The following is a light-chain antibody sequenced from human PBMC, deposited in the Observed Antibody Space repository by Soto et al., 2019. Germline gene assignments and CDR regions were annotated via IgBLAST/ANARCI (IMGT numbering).Light chain of an antibody. CDR3: QQSYSTPWT. CDR1: HSFSIY. CDR2: AAS. V-gene: IGKV1-39*01. J-gene: IGKJ1*01. Sequence: DIPMTQSPSSLSASVGDRVTITCRTSHSFSIYLNWYQQKPGKAPKLLIYAASSLGSGVPSRFSGSGSGTDFTLIISSLQPEDIATYYCQQSYSTPWTFGQGTKVEIK.